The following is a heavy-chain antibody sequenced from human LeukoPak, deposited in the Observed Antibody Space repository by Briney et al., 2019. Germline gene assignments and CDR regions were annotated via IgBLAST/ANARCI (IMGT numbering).Heavy chain of an antibody. CDR1: GGSLSDYP. CDR2: IKVGGGT. V-gene: IGHV4-34*01. CDR3: ARGAPGY. J-gene: IGHJ4*02. Sequence: PSESLSLTCAVYGGSLSDYPWTWIRQPPGKGREWIGQIKVGGGTKYNPSLNSRATMSLDTSKNQFSLNLTSVSAADTAVYYCARGAPGYWGQGTLVTVSS.